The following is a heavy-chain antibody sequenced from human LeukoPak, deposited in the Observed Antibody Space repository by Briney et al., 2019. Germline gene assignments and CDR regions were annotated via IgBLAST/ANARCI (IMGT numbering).Heavy chain of an antibody. D-gene: IGHD5-12*01. CDR2: ISSSGGNT. J-gene: IGHJ4*02. CDR3: VKDRPTWPIDY. V-gene: IGHV3-23*01. CDR1: GFTFSSYS. Sequence: GGSLRLSCTASGFTFSSYSMSWVRQAPGKGLEWVSSISSSGGNTLYPDSMKGRFTISRDNSKNTMYLQMNSLRAEDTAVYYCVKDRPTWPIDYWGQGTLVTVSS.